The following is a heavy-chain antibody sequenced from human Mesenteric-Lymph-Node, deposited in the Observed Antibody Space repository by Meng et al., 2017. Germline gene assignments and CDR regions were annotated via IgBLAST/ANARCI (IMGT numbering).Heavy chain of an antibody. CDR2: IYYSGST. J-gene: IGHJ4*02. CDR3: ASRPVGLRTFYFDY. Sequence: QLQLPESGPGLVKPSETLSLTCTVSGGSISSSDYYWGWIRQPPGKGLEWIGSIYYSGSTYHNPSLKSRVTISVDKSKNQFSLNVTSVTAADTAVYYCASRPVGLRTFYFDYWGPGTLVTVSS. V-gene: IGHV4-39*07. D-gene: IGHD3-10*01. CDR1: GGSISSSDYY.